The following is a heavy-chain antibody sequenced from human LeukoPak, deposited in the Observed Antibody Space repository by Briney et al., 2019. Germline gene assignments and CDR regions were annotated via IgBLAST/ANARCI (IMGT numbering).Heavy chain of an antibody. CDR1: GFTFSSYA. V-gene: IGHV3-23*01. D-gene: IGHD3-10*01. CDR2: ISGSGGST. J-gene: IGHJ4*02. CDR3: AKGGRRITMVRGGFDY. Sequence: GSLRLSCAASGFTFSSYAMSWVRQAPGKGLEWVSAISGSGGSTYYADSVKGRFTISRDNSKNTLYLQMNSLRAEDTAVYYCAKGGRRITMVRGGFDYWGQGTLVTVSS.